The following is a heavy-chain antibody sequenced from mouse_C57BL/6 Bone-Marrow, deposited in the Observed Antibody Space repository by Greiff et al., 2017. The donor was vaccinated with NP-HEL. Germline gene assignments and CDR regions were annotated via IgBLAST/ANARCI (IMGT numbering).Heavy chain of an antibody. D-gene: IGHD1-1*01. J-gene: IGHJ3*01. CDR2: IYPRSGNT. CDR3: ATREIYYYGSSYGFAY. V-gene: IGHV1-81*01. Sequence: QVQLQQSGAELARPGASVKLSCKASGYTFTSYGISWVKQRTGQGLEWIGEIYPRSGNTYYNEKFKGKATLTADKSSSTAYMELRSLTSEDSAVYFCATREIYYYGSSYGFAYWGQGTLVAVSA. CDR1: GYTFTSYG.